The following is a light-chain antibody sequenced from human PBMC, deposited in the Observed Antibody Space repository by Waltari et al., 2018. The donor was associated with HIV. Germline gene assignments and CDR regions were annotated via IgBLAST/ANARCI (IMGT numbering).Light chain of an antibody. V-gene: IGLV3-21*03. CDR1: NHGTKS. CDR2: HDN. J-gene: IGLJ2*01. Sequence: SYVLTQPPSVSVAPGKTATITCGGANHGTKSVQWYQQRPGQAPVLVVYHDNNRPSGVPERFSGSNSGDTATLTISRVEAGDEADYYCQAWYHSDDPIFFGGGTQLTVL. CDR3: QAWYHSDDPIF.